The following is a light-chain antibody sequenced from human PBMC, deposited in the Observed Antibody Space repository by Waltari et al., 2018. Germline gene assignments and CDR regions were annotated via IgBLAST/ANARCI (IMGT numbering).Light chain of an antibody. CDR3: QQRSSWPS. CDR2: DAS. Sequence: IVLTQSPATLSLSPGERATLSCRASQSVTRYLAWYQQKPGQAPSLLISDASNRAAGIPARFSGSGFETDFTLTISSLEPEDSAVYYCQQRSSWPSFGGGTRVEIK. CDR1: QSVTRY. V-gene: IGKV3-11*01. J-gene: IGKJ4*01.